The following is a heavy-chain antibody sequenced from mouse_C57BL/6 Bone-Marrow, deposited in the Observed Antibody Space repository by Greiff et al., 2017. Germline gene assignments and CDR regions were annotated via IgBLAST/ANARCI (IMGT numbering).Heavy chain of an antibody. CDR2: IYPGGGYT. D-gene: IGHD1-1*01. Sequence: VQLVESGAELVRPGTSVKMSCKASGYTFTNYWIGWAKQRPGHGLEWIGDIYPGGGYTNYNEKFKGKATLTADKSSSTAYMQFSSLTSEDSAIYYCARCYFYYAMDYWGQGTSVTVSS. CDR3: ARCYFYYAMDY. CDR1: GYTFTNYW. J-gene: IGHJ4*01. V-gene: IGHV1-63*01.